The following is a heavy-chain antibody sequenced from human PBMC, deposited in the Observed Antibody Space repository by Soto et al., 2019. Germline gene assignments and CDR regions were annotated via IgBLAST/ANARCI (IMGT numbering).Heavy chain of an antibody. CDR3: ASGMTTVTSFDY. CDR1: GGTVSRYA. V-gene: IGHV1-2*04. D-gene: IGHD4-4*01. J-gene: IGHJ4*02. CDR2: INPNSGGT. Sequence: ASVKVSCKDSGGTVSRYAINWVGQAPGQGLEWMGVINPNSGGTNYAQKFQGWVTMTRDTSISTAYMELSRLRSDDTAVYYCASGMTTVTSFDYRGQGTLVTVSS.